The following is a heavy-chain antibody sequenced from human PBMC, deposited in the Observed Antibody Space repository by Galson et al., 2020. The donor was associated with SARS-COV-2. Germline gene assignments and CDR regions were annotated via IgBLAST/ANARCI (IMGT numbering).Heavy chain of an antibody. CDR3: ARGPHCSGGSCYSNWFDP. V-gene: IGHV4-4*07. CDR2: IHNSGST. J-gene: IGHJ5*02. CDR1: GGSISSYY. Sequence: SQTLSLTCTVSGGSISSYYWSWLRQPAGQGLEWIGRIHNSGSTDYNPSLKTRVTMSVDTSKNQFSLKLSSVTAADTAVYYCARGPHCSGGSCYSNWFDPWGQGTLVTVSS. D-gene: IGHD2-15*01.